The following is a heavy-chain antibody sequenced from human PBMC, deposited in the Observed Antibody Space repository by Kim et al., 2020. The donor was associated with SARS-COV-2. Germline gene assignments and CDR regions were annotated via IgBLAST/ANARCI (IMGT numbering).Heavy chain of an antibody. V-gene: IGHV3-23*05. J-gene: IGHJ4*02. Sequence: YYAGSVKGRFTISRDNTDNTLYLQRTSLRGEDTAIYYCAKGTSTALQIDYWGQGTLVAVSS. D-gene: IGHD5-18*01. CDR3: AKGTSTALQIDY.